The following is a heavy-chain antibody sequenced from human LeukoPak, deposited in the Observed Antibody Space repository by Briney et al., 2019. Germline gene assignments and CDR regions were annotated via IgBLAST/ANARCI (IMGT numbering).Heavy chain of an antibody. CDR1: GFTVSTNY. CDR3: ARYGVSSSTSYIDF. D-gene: IGHD2-2*01. J-gene: IGHJ4*02. CDR2: IYSGGGT. Sequence: PGGSLRLSCAASGFTVSTNYMSWVRQAPGKGLEWVSVIYSGGGTYYADSVKGRFTISRDNAKNSLYLQMNSLRAEDTAVYYCARYGVSSSTSYIDFWGQGTLVTVSS. V-gene: IGHV3-66*01.